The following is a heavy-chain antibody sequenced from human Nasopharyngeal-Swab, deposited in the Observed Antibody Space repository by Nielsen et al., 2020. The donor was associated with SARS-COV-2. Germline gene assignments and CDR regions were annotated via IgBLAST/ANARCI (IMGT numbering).Heavy chain of an antibody. CDR1: GFSFSTYA. CDR3: LRGDRRDY. V-gene: IGHV3-23*01. CDR2: ISGSGGDT. Sequence: GGSLRLSCAASGFSFSTYAMSWVRQAPGKGLEWVSAISGSGGDTYYADSVKGRITISRDNAKSSLYLQMNRLTNEDTAVYYCLRGDRRDYWGPGTLVSVSS. D-gene: IGHD3-22*01. J-gene: IGHJ4*02.